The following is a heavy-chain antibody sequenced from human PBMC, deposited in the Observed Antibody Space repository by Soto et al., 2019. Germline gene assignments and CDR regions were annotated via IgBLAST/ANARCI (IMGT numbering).Heavy chain of an antibody. V-gene: IGHV4-59*10. D-gene: IGHD4-17*01. CDR3: ARSSGDDFFYYDMDV. J-gene: IGHJ6*02. Sequence: SETLSLTCSVSGASITSYYWSWIRQSAGEGLQWIGRVYARGATNYNPSLKSRVSISGDTSKNQISLKLTSVTAADTAVYYCARSSGDDFFYYDMDVWGHGTTVTVSS. CDR1: GASITSYY. CDR2: VYARGAT.